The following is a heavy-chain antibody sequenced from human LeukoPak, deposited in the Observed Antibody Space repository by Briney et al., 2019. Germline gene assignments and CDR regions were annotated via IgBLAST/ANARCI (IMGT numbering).Heavy chain of an antibody. CDR3: AKVFLPSLYGSGSYFTPYYFDY. CDR2: IMPIFHTA. Sequence: SVKVSCKASGGTFSNFGLSWVRQAPGQGLEWMGGIMPIFHTANHAQKFQGRVTITADESTSTAYMELSSLRSEDTAVYYCAKVFLPSLYGSGSYFTPYYFDYWGQGTLVTVSS. CDR1: GGTFSNFG. D-gene: IGHD3-10*01. J-gene: IGHJ4*02. V-gene: IGHV1-69*13.